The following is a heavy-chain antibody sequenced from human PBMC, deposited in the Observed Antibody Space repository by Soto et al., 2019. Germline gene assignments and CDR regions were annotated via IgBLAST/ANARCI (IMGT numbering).Heavy chain of an antibody. J-gene: IGHJ4*02. CDR3: PTGLSHGYYNFPY. CDR2: IKGEADGGTT. Sequence: GGSLRLSCAASGFTFSNAWMSWVRQAPGKGLEWVGRIKGEADGGTTDYAARVKGRITISRDHSKDTLYLQMNSLKSEDTAVYHSPTGLSHGYYNFPYWGQRT. D-gene: IGHD3-9*01. V-gene: IGHV3-15*01. CDR1: GFTFSNAW.